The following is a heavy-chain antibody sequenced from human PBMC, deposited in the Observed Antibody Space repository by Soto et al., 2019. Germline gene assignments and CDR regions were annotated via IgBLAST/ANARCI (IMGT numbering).Heavy chain of an antibody. V-gene: IGHV4-39*01. Sequence: SETLSLTCTVSGGSISSSSYYWGWIRQPPGKGLEWIGSIYYSGSTYYNPSLKSRVTISVDTSKNQFSLKLSSVTAAETAVYYCARPYAQVRPQAWFDPWGQGTLVTVSS. CDR3: ARPYAQVRPQAWFDP. CDR2: IYYSGST. CDR1: GGSISSSSYY. J-gene: IGHJ5*02. D-gene: IGHD4-17*01.